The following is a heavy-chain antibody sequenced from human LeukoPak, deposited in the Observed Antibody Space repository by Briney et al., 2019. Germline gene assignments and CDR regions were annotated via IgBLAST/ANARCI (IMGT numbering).Heavy chain of an antibody. CDR3: ANNFDY. V-gene: IGHV3-33*06. J-gene: IGHJ4*02. Sequence: PGGSLRLSCAASGFTFSNYGMHWVRQAPGKGLEWVAVIWYDGTNKYYADSVKGRFTISRDNSKNTLYLQMDSLRAEDTAVYYCANNFDYWGQGTLVTVSS. CDR2: IWYDGTNK. CDR1: GFTFSNYG.